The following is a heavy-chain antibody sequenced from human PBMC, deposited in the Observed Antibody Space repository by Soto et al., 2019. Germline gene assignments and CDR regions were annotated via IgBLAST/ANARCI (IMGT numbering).Heavy chain of an antibody. CDR3: ARMMGYFLGVDHYYDGMDV. CDR2: INPAGGDT. D-gene: IGHD3-16*01. CDR1: GYTFTSYY. J-gene: IGHJ6*02. Sequence: ASVKVSCKASGYTFTSYYMHWVRQAPGQGLEWMGVINPAGGDTTYAEKFQGRVTMTRDTSTRTVYMDMSSLRSDDTAVYYCARMMGYFLGVDHYYDGMDVWGHGTTVTVSS. V-gene: IGHV1-46*01.